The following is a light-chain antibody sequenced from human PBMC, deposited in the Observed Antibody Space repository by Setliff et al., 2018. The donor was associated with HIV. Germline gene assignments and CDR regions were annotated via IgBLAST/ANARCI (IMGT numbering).Light chain of an antibody. CDR2: DVT. J-gene: IGLJ2*01. Sequence: QSALTQPASVSGSPGRSITIPCTGTSSDIGGYNYVSWYQQHPGKAPKLIIYDVTSRPVGVSNRFSGSKSGNTASLTISGLQADDGADYFCASFTNSATPWVIFGGGT. CDR1: SSDIGGYNY. V-gene: IGLV2-14*03. CDR3: ASFTNSATPWVI.